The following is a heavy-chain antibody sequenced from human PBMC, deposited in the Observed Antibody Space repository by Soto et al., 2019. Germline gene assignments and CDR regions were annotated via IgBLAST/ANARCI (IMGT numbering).Heavy chain of an antibody. CDR2: INAGNGNT. V-gene: IGHV1-3*01. CDR1: GYTFTSYA. D-gene: IGHD1-7*01. CDR3: ARDPWNYVSGWFDP. Sequence: XSVKVSFNASGYTFTSYAMHLVRQAPGQRLEWMGWINAGNGNTKYSQKFQGRVTITRDTSASTAYMELSSLRSEDTAVYYCARDPWNYVSGWFDPWGQGTLVTVSS. J-gene: IGHJ5*02.